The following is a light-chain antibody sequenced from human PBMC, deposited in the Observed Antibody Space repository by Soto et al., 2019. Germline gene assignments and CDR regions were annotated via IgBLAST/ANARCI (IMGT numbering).Light chain of an antibody. J-gene: IGKJ5*01. CDR2: SAS. V-gene: IGKV3-15*01. CDR3: QQYGSSIT. Sequence: EIVMTQSPATLSVSPGERATLSCRASQSVTIYLAWYQQKPGQAPRLLIYSASTMATGIPARFSGSGSGTEFTLTISSLQSEDFAVYYCQQYGSSITFGQGTRLEIK. CDR1: QSVTIY.